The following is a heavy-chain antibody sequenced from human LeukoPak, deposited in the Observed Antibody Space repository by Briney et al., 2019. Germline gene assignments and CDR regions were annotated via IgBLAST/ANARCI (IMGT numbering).Heavy chain of an antibody. J-gene: IGHJ4*02. CDR2: IYFGDSDT. V-gene: IGHV5-51*01. D-gene: IGHD2-8*01. CDR3: GRHSYGLDY. Sequence: GESVQISCKASGTNYWIAWVRQMPGHGLEWLGIIYFGDSDTRYSPSFQGRLTISVDKSISTAYLQLSSLKASDTAIYFCGRHSYGLDYWGQGTLVTVSS. CDR1: GTNYW.